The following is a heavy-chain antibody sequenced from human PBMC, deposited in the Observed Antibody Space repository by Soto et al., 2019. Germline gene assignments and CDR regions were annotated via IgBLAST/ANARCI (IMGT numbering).Heavy chain of an antibody. Sequence: PGGSLRLSCAASGFTFSSYGMHWVRQAPGKGLEWVAVISYDGSNKYYADSVKGRFTISRDNSKNTLYLQMNSLRAEDTAVYYCAKPFSSGWPYYYFDYWGQGTLVTVSS. CDR3: AKPFSSGWPYYYFDY. J-gene: IGHJ4*02. D-gene: IGHD6-19*01. CDR1: GFTFSSYG. V-gene: IGHV3-30*18. CDR2: ISYDGSNK.